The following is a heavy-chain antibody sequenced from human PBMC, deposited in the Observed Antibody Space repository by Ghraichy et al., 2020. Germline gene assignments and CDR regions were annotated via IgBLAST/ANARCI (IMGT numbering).Heavy chain of an antibody. D-gene: IGHD5-18*01. Sequence: SETLSLTCTVSGGSISSYYWSWIRQPAGKGLEWIGRIYTSGSTNYNPSLKSRVTMSVDTSKNQFSLKLSSVTAADTAVYYCARDGWRDGYSYGPPGYWFDPWGQGTLVTVSS. V-gene: IGHV4-4*07. CDR3: ARDGWRDGYSYGPPGYWFDP. CDR2: IYTSGST. J-gene: IGHJ5*02. CDR1: GGSISSYY.